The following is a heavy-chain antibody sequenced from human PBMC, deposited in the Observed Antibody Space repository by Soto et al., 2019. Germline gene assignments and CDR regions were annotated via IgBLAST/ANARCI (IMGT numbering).Heavy chain of an antibody. CDR3: ASTFGELLTDYYYGMDV. V-gene: IGHV4-34*01. CDR2: INHSGST. J-gene: IGHJ6*02. Sequence: PSETLSLTCAVYGGSFSDYSRTWIRQPPGKGLEWIGEINHSGSTNYNPSLKSRVTISVDTSKNQFSLKLSSVTAADTAVYYCASTFGELLTDYYYGMDVWGQGTTVTVSS. CDR1: GGSFSDYS. D-gene: IGHD3-10*01.